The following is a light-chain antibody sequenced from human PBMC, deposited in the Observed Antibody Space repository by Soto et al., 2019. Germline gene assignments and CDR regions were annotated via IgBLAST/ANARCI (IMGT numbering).Light chain of an antibody. CDR1: SSNVGAGHD. J-gene: IGLJ1*01. V-gene: IGLV1-40*01. CDR2: ANT. CDR3: QSYDSSLSALYV. Sequence: QSVLTQPPSVSGAPGQRVSISCTGSSSNVGAGHDVHWYQQLPGTAPKLLIYANTNRPSGVPDRFSGSKSGTSASLAITGLQAEDEADYYCQSYDSSLSALYVFGTGTKLTVL.